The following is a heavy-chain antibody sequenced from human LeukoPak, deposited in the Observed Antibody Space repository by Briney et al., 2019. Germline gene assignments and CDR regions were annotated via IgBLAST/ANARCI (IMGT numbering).Heavy chain of an antibody. D-gene: IGHD5-18*01. V-gene: IGHV3-30*18. J-gene: IGHJ4*02. CDR3: AKDRYSYAFEYSDS. CDR1: GFTFSSYG. Sequence: GGSLRLSCAASGFTFSSYGMHWDSQAPGKGLDWVAVISNDGSKKYYADSVKGRFTISRDNSKNTLSLQVSSLRTEDTAVYYCAKDRYSYAFEYSDSWGQGTLVTVSS. CDR2: ISNDGSKK.